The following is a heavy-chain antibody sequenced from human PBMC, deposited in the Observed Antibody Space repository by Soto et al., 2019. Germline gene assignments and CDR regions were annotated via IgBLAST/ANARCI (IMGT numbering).Heavy chain of an antibody. Sequence: QEQLVQSGAEVKKPGSSVKVSCKASGGIFSSYAISWVRQAPGQGLEWMGGIIPIFGTANYAQKFQGRVTITADESTNTAYMDVSSLKSEDTAIYYCARGGSGYVCFTEFWGQGTLVTVSS. J-gene: IGHJ4*02. D-gene: IGHD3-22*01. CDR2: IIPIFGTA. CDR3: ARGGSGYVCFTEF. CDR1: GGIFSSYA. V-gene: IGHV1-69*01.